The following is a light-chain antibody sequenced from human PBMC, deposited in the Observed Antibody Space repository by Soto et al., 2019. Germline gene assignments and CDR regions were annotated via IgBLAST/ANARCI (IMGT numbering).Light chain of an antibody. V-gene: IGKV3-15*01. CDR3: QQYDVWPQT. J-gene: IGKJ1*01. Sequence: EVVLTQSPDTVSVSPGGRATLSCRASQDVREGLAWYQQRLGQAPRLLIHGASTRATGIPARFSGSGSGTEFTLTISSLQSEDVATYYCQQYDVWPQTFGQGTTVEI. CDR2: GAS. CDR1: QDVREG.